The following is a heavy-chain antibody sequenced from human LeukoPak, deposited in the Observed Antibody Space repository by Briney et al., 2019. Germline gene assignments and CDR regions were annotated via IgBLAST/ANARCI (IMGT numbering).Heavy chain of an antibody. CDR2: IIPIFGTA. D-gene: IGHD3-16*02. J-gene: IGHJ5*02. CDR1: GGTFSSYA. V-gene: IGHV1-69*06. CDR3: ARTGHYDYVWGSYRRYNWFDP. Sequence: SVKVSCKASGGTFSSYAISWVRQAPGQGLEWMGGIIPIFGTANYAQKFQGRVTITADKSTSTAYMELSSLRSADTAVYYCARTGHYDYVWGSYRRYNWFDPWGQGTLVTVSS.